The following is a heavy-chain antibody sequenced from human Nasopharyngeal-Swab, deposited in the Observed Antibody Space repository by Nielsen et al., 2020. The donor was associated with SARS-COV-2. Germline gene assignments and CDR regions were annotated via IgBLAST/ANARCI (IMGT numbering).Heavy chain of an antibody. CDR3: ARDDDSGSYSDAFDI. CDR1: GLTVSSTY. Sequence: GGSLRLSCAVSGLTVSSTYMSWVRQAPGKGLEWVSVTEIGGTTHYADSVKGRFTISRDNFKNTLYLQMNSLRAEDTAVYYCARDDDSGSYSDAFDIWGQGTMVSVSS. J-gene: IGHJ3*02. V-gene: IGHV3-53*05. CDR2: TEIGGTT. D-gene: IGHD1-26*01.